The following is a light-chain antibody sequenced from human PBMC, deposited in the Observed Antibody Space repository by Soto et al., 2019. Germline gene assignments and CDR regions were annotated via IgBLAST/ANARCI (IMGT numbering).Light chain of an antibody. J-gene: IGKJ2*01. CDR2: DAS. Sequence: EIVLTQSPATLSLSPGERATLSCRASQSVSSYLAWYQQKPGQAPILLIYDASNRATGIPARFSGSGSGTDFTLTISSLEPEYFAVDYCPKRSHWTPYTFGQGTKLEIK. CDR3: PKRSHWTPYT. V-gene: IGKV3-11*01. CDR1: QSVSSY.